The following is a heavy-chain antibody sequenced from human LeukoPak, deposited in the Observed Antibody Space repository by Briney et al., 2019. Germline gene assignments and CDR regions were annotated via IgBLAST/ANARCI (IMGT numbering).Heavy chain of an antibody. CDR1: GGTFSSYA. Sequence: ASVKVSCKASGGTFSSYAISWVRQAPGQGLEWMGGIIPIFGTANYAQKFQGRVTITADKSTSTAYMELSSLRSEDTAVYYCARDRLGSGCLDYWGQGTLVTVSS. CDR2: IIPIFGTA. CDR3: ARDRLGSGCLDY. V-gene: IGHV1-69*06. J-gene: IGHJ4*02. D-gene: IGHD6-19*01.